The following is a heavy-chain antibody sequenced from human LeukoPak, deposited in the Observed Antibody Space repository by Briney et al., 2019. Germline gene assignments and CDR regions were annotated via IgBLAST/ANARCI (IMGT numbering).Heavy chain of an antibody. CDR2: INHSGST. J-gene: IGHJ3*02. CDR1: GGSFSGYY. D-gene: IGHD2-2*02. Sequence: SETLSLTRAVYGGSFSGYYWSWIRQPPGMGLEWIGEINHSGSTNYNPSLKSRVTISVDTSKNQFSLKLSSVTAADTAVYYCASKTLDCSSTSCYSYAFDIWGQGTMVTVSS. V-gene: IGHV4-34*01. CDR3: ASKTLDCSSTSCYSYAFDI.